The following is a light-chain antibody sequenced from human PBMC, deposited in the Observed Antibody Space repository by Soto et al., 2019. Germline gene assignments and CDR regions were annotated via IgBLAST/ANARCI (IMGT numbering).Light chain of an antibody. V-gene: IGKV3-11*01. CDR3: QQYRSSPVT. Sequence: VLTQSPGTVSVSPGGRTTLSCRASQSVDNYLAWYQQRPGQPPRLLIYDTSKRATGVPARFIGSGSRTVFTLTISSLEPEDFAVYYCQQYRSSPVTFGAGTKVEIK. CDR1: QSVDNY. CDR2: DTS. J-gene: IGKJ4*01.